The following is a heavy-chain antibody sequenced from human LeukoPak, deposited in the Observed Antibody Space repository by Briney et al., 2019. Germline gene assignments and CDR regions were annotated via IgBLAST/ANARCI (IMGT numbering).Heavy chain of an antibody. CDR1: GYSISSGYY. CDR2: IYHSGST. CDR3: ARGTYDFWSGYYYYYYMVV. V-gene: IGHV4-38-2*02. D-gene: IGHD3-3*01. Sequence: ASETLSLTCIVSGYSISSGYYWGWIRQPPGKGLEWIGSIYHSGSTYYNPSLKSRVTISVDTSKNQFSLKLSSVTAADTAVYYCARGTYDFWSGYYYYYYMVVWGKGTTVTVSS. J-gene: IGHJ6*03.